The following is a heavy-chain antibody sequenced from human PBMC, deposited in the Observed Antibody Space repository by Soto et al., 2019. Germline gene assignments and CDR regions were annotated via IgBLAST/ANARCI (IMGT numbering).Heavy chain of an antibody. CDR1: GFTFRSFG. D-gene: IGHD6-13*01. Sequence: QVQLVESGGGVIQPGTSLSLSCGSSGFTFRSFGMYWVRQAPGKGLEWVAVVSYDGNQKYYADSVKGRFTVSRDNAKNMLYLQMNSLRGEDTAVYYCAKDVGQQLVLNYGMDVWGQGTTVTVSS. CDR3: AKDVGQQLVLNYGMDV. CDR2: VSYDGNQK. V-gene: IGHV3-30*18. J-gene: IGHJ6*02.